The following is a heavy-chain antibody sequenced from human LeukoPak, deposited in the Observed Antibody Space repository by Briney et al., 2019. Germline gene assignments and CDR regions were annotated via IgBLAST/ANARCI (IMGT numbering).Heavy chain of an antibody. Sequence: ASVKVSCKASGFTFTNYDFNWVRQATGQGLEWMGWMNPNSGNTGYAQKFQGRVTMTRNTSISTAYMELRSLRSDDTAVYYCARGRSGYYPKPFDYWGQGTLVTVSS. CDR2: MNPNSGNT. CDR3: ARGRSGYYPKPFDY. V-gene: IGHV1-8*02. D-gene: IGHD3-22*01. J-gene: IGHJ4*02. CDR1: GFTFTNYD.